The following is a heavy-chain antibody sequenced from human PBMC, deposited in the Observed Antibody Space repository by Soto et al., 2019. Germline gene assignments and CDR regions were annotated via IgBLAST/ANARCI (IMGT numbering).Heavy chain of an antibody. Sequence: GGSLRVSCAASGFTVSSNYMSWVRQAPGKGLEWVSVIYSGGSTYYADSVKGRFTISRDNSKNTLYLQMNSLRAEDTAVYYCARGWSSSPFDYWGQGTLVTVSS. CDR3: ARGWSSSPFDY. D-gene: IGHD6-13*01. CDR2: IYSGGST. V-gene: IGHV3-53*01. CDR1: GFTVSSNY. J-gene: IGHJ4*02.